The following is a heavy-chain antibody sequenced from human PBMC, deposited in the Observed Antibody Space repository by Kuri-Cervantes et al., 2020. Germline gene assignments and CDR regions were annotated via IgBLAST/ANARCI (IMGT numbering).Heavy chain of an antibody. V-gene: IGHV4-59*13. CDR1: GGSISSYY. CDR2: IYYSGST. Sequence: SEILSLTCTVSGGSISSYYWSWIRQPPGKGLEWVGYIYYSGSTNYNPSLKSRVTISVDTSKNQFSLKLSSVTAADTAVYYCARVQASYYYYYYMDVWGKGTTITVSS. D-gene: IGHD4-11*01. CDR3: ARVQASYYYYYYMDV. J-gene: IGHJ6*03.